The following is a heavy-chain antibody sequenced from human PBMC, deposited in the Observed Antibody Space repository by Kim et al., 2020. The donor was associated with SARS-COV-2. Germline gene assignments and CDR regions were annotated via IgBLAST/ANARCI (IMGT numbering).Heavy chain of an antibody. CDR2: ISGSGGGT. Sequence: GGSLRLSCAASGFTFSSYAMSWVRQAPGKGLEWVSAISGSGGGTYYADSVKGRFTISRDNSKNTLYLQMNSLRAEDTAVYYCAKVNTMVRGVNDYWGQGNPVTVSS. V-gene: IGHV3-23*01. J-gene: IGHJ4*02. CDR3: AKVNTMVRGVNDY. D-gene: IGHD3-10*01. CDR1: GFTFSSYA.